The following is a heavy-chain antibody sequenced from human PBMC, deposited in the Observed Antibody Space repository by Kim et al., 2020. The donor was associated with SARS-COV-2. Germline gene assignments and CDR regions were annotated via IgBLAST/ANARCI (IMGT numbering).Heavy chain of an antibody. Sequence: YNPSLKSRVTISVDTSKNQFSLEVSFVTAADTAMYYCARANIHSYFYAMDVWGLGTAVTVSS. CDR3: ARANIHSYFYAMDV. V-gene: IGHV4-39*01. J-gene: IGHJ6*02.